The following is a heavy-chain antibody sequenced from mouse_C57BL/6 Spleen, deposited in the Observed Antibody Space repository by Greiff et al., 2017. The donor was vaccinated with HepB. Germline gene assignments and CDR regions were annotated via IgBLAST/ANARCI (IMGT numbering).Heavy chain of an antibody. D-gene: IGHD2-1*01. CDR3: ARQDYGNFDY. CDR2: ISSGGSYT. J-gene: IGHJ2*01. V-gene: IGHV5-6*01. CDR1: GFTFSSYG. Sequence: EVQGVESGGDLVKPGGSLKLSCAASGFTFSSYGMSWVRQTPDKRLEWVATISSGGSYTYYPDSVKGRFTISRDNAKNTLYLQMCSLKSEDTAMYYCARQDYGNFDYWGQGTTLTVSS.